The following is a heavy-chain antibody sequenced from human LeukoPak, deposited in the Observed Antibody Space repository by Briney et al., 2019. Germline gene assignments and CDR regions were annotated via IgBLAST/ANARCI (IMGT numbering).Heavy chain of an antibody. CDR1: GFTFSGSA. D-gene: IGHD2-15*01. CDR3: TRHFDVVVVAATPEFGY. J-gene: IGHJ4*02. CDR2: IRSKANSYAT. Sequence: GGSLRLSCAASGFTFSGSAMHWVRQASGKGLEWVGRIRSKANSYATAYAASVKGRFTISRDDSKNTAYLQMNSLKTEDTAVYYCTRHFDVVVVAATPEFGYWGQGTLVTVSS. V-gene: IGHV3-73*01.